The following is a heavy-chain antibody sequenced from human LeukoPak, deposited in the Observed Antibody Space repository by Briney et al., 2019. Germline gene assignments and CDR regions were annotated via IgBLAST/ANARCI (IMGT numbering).Heavy chain of an antibody. V-gene: IGHV1-46*01. D-gene: IGHD6-25*01. CDR1: GYTFTTYY. Sequence: ASVKVSCKASGYTFTTYYMHWMRQAPGQGPEWMGIINPRGGSTDYSQKFQGRITMTSDTSTSTVYMELSSLRSDDAAVYFCARVGSAAATADYWGQGTLVTVSS. CDR2: INPRGGST. J-gene: IGHJ4*02. CDR3: ARVGSAAATADY.